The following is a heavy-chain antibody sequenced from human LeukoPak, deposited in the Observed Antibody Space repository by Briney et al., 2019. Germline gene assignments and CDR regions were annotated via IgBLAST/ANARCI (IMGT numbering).Heavy chain of an antibody. D-gene: IGHD3-9*01. V-gene: IGHV3-7*01. Sequence: PGRSLRLSCAASGFTFSSYWMSWVPPAPGKGLEWVANIKQDGSEKYYVDSVKGRFTISRDNAKNSLYLQMNSLRAEDTAVYYCARDPLRGIFPFDLWDRGTLVTVSS. J-gene: IGHJ2*01. CDR1: GFTFSSYW. CDR3: ARDPLRGIFPFDL. CDR2: IKQDGSEK.